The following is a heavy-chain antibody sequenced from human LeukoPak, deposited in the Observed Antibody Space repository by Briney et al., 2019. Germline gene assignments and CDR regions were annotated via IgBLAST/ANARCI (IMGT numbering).Heavy chain of an antibody. CDR3: ARDGRWLQLAPDAFDI. Sequence: GGSLRLSCAASGFTFSSYAMSWVRQAPGKGLEWVSLIYSGDSTYYAASVKGRFTMSRDNSKNPLYLQMNSLRVEDTAVYYCARDGRWLQLAPDAFDIWGQGTMVTVSS. D-gene: IGHD5-24*01. V-gene: IGHV3-66*01. J-gene: IGHJ3*02. CDR2: IYSGDST. CDR1: GFTFSSYA.